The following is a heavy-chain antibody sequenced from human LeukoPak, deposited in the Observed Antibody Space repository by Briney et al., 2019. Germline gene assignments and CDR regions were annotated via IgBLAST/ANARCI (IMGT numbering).Heavy chain of an antibody. V-gene: IGHV4-39*07. Sequence: PSETLSLTCTVSGGSISSSSYYWGWIRQPPGKGLEWIGSIYHSGSTYYNPSLKSRVTISVDTSKNQFSLKLSSMTAADTAVYYCARGGGGELLTTYHYYYYMDVWGKGTTVTVSS. CDR2: IYHSGST. D-gene: IGHD1-26*01. J-gene: IGHJ6*03. CDR3: ARGGGGELLTTYHYYYYMDV. CDR1: GGSISSSSYY.